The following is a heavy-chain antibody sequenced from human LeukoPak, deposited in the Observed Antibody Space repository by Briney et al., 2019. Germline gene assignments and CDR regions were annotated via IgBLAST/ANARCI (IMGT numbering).Heavy chain of an antibody. J-gene: IGHJ5*02. CDR1: GGSFSGYY. CDR3: ARRKLVRNWFDP. Sequence: KPSETLSLTCTVSGGSFSGYYWSWIRQPPGKGLEWIGEINHSGSTNYNPSLKSRVTISVDTSKNQFSLKLSSVTAADTAVYYCARRKLVRNWFDPWGQGTLVTVSS. V-gene: IGHV4-34*01. D-gene: IGHD6-13*01. CDR2: INHSGST.